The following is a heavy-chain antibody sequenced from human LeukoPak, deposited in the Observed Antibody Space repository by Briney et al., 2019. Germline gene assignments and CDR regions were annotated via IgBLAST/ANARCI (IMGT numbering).Heavy chain of an antibody. J-gene: IGHJ4*02. D-gene: IGHD5-24*01. V-gene: IGHV3-21*04. Sequence: GGSLRLSGAASGFTFSSYSMNWVRQAPGKGLEWVSSISSSSSYIYYADSVKGRFTISRDNGKNSLYLQMNSLRAEDPAVYYCARVSSGLQFKRGGYYFDYWGQGTLVTVFS. CDR3: ARVSSGLQFKRGGYYFDY. CDR2: ISSSSSYI. CDR1: GFTFSSYS.